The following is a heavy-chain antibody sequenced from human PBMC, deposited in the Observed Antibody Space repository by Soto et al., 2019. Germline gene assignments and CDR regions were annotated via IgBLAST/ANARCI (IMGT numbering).Heavy chain of an antibody. V-gene: IGHV4-39*01. Sequence: QLPLQESGPGLVKPSETLSLTCTVSGGSISSRGYYWGWIRQPPGKGLEWIGTIYYSGSTYYNPSLKSRVTISVDTSKNQFSLKLSSVTAADTAVYYCATSNWFDPWGQGTLVTVSS. CDR2: IYYSGST. CDR3: ATSNWFDP. J-gene: IGHJ5*02. CDR1: GGSISSRGYY.